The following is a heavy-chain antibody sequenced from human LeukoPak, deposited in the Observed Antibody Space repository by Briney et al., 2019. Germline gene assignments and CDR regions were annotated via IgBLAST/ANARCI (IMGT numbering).Heavy chain of an antibody. Sequence: SETLSLTCTVSGGSISSGDYYWSWVRQPPGKGLEWIGEIYHSGSTNYNPSLKSRVTISVDKSKNQFSLKLISVTAADTAVYYCARVTGAAAVASFDYWGQGTLVTVSS. CDR1: GGSISSGDYY. D-gene: IGHD6-13*01. CDR2: IYHSGST. V-gene: IGHV4-4*02. J-gene: IGHJ4*02. CDR3: ARVTGAAAVASFDY.